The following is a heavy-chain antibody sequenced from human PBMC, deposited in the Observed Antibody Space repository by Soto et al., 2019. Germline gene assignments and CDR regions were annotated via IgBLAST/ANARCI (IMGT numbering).Heavy chain of an antibody. CDR1: GFTVSSNF. CDR2: IYSGGST. V-gene: IGHV3-53*01. J-gene: IGHJ4*02. D-gene: IGHD3-22*01. CDR3: ARGLYYYDSSGYQEEYYFDY. Sequence: GGSLRLSCAASGFTVSSNFMTWVRQAPGKGLEWVSLIYSGGSTNYADSVKGRFTISRDNSKNTLYLQMNSLRAEDTAVYNCARGLYYYDSSGYQEEYYFDYWGQGTLVTVSS.